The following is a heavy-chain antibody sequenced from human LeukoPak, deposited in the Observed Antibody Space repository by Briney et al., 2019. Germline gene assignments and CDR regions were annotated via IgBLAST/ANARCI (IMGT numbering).Heavy chain of an antibody. D-gene: IGHD3-3*01. CDR3: AHSLTATYYDFWSGYRRYYYFDY. CDR2: IYWDDDK. Sequence: SGPTLVNPTQTLTLTFTFSGISLGNSGVGVGWIRQPPGKALEWLALIYWDDDKRYSPSLKSRLTITKDTSKNQVVLTMANMDPVDTATYYCAHSLTATYYDFWSGYRRYYYFDYWGQGTLVTVSS. V-gene: IGHV2-5*02. CDR1: GISLGNSGVG. J-gene: IGHJ4*02.